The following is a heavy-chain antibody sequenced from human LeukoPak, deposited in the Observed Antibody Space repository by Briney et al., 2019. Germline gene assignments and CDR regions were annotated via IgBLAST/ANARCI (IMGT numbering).Heavy chain of an antibody. CDR3: ARERSDWFDP. CDR1: GYTFTGYY. D-gene: IGHD4-17*01. CDR2: INPNSGGT. V-gene: IGHV1-2*02. Sequence: ASVKVSCKASGYTFTGYYMHWVRQAPGQGLEWMGWINPNSGGTNYAQKFQGRVTMTRDTSISTAYMELRSLRSDDTAVYYCARERSDWFDPWGQGTLVTVSS. J-gene: IGHJ5*02.